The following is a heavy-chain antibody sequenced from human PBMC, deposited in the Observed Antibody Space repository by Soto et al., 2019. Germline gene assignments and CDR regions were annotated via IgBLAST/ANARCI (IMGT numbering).Heavy chain of an antibody. D-gene: IGHD3-16*02. CDR1: GYTFTSCD. CDR3: ARVRRITFGAVIQY. V-gene: IGHV1-8*01. J-gene: IGHJ4*02. Sequence: ASVKVSCKASGYTFTSCDINWVRQATGQGLEWMGWMNPNSGNTGYAQKFQGRVTMTRNTSISTAYMELSSLRSEDTAVYYCARVRRITFGAVIQYWGQGTLVTVSS. CDR2: MNPNSGNT.